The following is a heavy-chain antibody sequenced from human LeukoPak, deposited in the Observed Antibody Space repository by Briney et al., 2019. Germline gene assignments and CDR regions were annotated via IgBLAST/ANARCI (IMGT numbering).Heavy chain of an antibody. J-gene: IGHJ4*02. CDR2: ISLSGVT. V-gene: IGHV4-4*02. CDR1: GGSISSTNW. Sequence: SGTLSLTCGVSGGSISSTNWWSWVRQPPGQGLEWIGEISLSGVTNYNPSLKSRVTMSLDRSKNHLSLTLTSVTAADTAVYYCARTPSGYYFDYWGQGTLVTVSS. CDR3: ARTPSGYYFDY. D-gene: IGHD6-25*01.